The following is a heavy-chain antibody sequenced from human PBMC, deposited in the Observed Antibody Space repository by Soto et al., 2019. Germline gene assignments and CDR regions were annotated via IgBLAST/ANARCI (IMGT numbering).Heavy chain of an antibody. CDR3: ARKTMATAFDY. D-gene: IGHD5-18*01. V-gene: IGHV4-31*03. Sequence: SETLSLTCTVSGGSISSGGYYWSWIRQHPGKGLEWIGYAYYSGSTYYNPSLKSRVTISVDTSKNQFSLKLSSVTAADTAVYYCARKTMATAFDYWGQGTLVTVSS. CDR2: AYYSGST. CDR1: GGSISSGGYY. J-gene: IGHJ4*02.